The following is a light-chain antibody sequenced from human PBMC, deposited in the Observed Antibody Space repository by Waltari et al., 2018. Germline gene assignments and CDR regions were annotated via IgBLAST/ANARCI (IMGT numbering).Light chain of an antibody. V-gene: IGKV3-20*01. CDR3: QQYVESPPPLMYT. CDR1: QSISSNY. J-gene: IGKJ2*01. Sequence: EIVLTQSPGTLSLSPGERATLSCRASQSISSNYLAWYQQKSGQAPRLLLYGAFNRATGIPDRFSGSGSGTDFTLTISGLEPEDFAVYYCQQYVESPPPLMYTFGQGTKLEIK. CDR2: GAF.